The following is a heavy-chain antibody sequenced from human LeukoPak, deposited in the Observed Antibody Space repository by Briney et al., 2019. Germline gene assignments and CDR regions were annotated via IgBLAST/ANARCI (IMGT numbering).Heavy chain of an antibody. CDR3: TRYYASGSYQLDY. D-gene: IGHD3-10*01. J-gene: IGHJ4*02. Sequence: PGGSLRLSCTASGFTFGDYPMSWFRRAPGKGLEWVGFIRKSIYGATTEDAASVKGRFIMSRDDAKNIAYLQMNSLRTEDTAVYYCTRYYASGSYQLDYWGQGTLVTVSS. V-gene: IGHV3-49*03. CDR1: GFTFGDYP. CDR2: IRKSIYGATT.